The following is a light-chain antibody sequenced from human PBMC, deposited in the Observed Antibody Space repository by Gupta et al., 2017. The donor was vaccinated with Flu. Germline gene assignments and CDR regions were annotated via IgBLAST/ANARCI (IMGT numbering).Light chain of an antibody. CDR2: EVS. Sequence: TSSCTGTSCDMGGYNYVSWYQHHPGRSLKLMIFEVSNRPSGVSTRFSGSKSDNTASLTISGLKAEDEADYYCSSYTTSYTLVFGGGTKLTVL. V-gene: IGLV2-14*01. CDR1: SCDMGGYNY. J-gene: IGLJ2*01. CDR3: SSYTTSYTLV.